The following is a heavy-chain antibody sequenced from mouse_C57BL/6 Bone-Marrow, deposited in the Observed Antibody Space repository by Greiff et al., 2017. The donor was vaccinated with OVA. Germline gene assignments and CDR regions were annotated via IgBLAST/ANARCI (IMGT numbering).Heavy chain of an antibody. CDR1: GYTFTSYW. V-gene: IGHV1-52*01. J-gene: IGHJ2*01. CDR2: IDPSDSET. CDR3: ARRAELSLRGWYYFDY. Sequence: QVQLQQPGAELVRPGSSVKLSCKASGYTFTSYWMHWVKQRPIQGLEWIGNIDPSDSETHYNQKFKDKATLTVDKSSSTAYMQLTSLASEDSAIYYCARRAELSLRGWYYFDYWGQGTTLTVSS. D-gene: IGHD3-2*02.